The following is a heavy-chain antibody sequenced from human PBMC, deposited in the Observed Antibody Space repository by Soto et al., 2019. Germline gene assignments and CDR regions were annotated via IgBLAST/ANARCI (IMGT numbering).Heavy chain of an antibody. CDR2: ISAYNGNT. CDR1: GYTFTSYG. J-gene: IGHJ6*02. D-gene: IGHD6-13*01. CDR3: ARDDPPYSSSRYSPRTYYYYGMDV. Sequence: QVQLVQSGAEVKKPGASVKVSCKASGYTFTSYGISWVRQAPGQGLEWMGWISAYNGNTNYAQKLQGRVTMTTDTSTSTAYMELRSLRSDDTAVYYCARDDPPYSSSRYSPRTYYYYGMDVRGQGTTVTVSS. V-gene: IGHV1-18*01.